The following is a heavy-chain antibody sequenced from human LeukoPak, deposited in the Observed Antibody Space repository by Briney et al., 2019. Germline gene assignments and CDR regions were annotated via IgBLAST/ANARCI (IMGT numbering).Heavy chain of an antibody. V-gene: IGHV1-18*01. Sequence: GASVKVSCKASGYTFTSYGISWVRQAPGQGLEWMGWISAYNGNTNYAQKLQGRVTMTTDTSTSTAYMELRSLRSDDTAVYYCARDREEVNCGGDCYSSGCFDPWGQGTLVTVSS. CDR2: ISAYNGNT. CDR1: GYTFTSYG. CDR3: ARDREEVNCGGDCYSSGCFDP. D-gene: IGHD2-21*01. J-gene: IGHJ5*02.